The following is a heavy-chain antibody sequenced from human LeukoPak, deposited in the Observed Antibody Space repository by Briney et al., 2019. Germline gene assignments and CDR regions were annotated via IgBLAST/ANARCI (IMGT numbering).Heavy chain of an antibody. J-gene: IGHJ4*02. CDR3: ASGVVVTAG. CDR1: GGSFSGYY. D-gene: IGHD2-21*02. V-gene: IGHV4-34*01. CDR2: INQSGST. Sequence: SETLSLTCAVYGGSFSGYYWNWIRQPPGKGLEWIGEINQSGSTNYNPSLKSRVTISFDTSKNQFSLKLSSVTAADTAVYYCASGVVVTAGWGQETLVTVSS.